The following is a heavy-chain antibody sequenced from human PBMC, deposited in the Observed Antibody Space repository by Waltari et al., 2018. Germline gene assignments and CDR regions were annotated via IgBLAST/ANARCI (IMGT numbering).Heavy chain of an antibody. CDR3: ARDRRGYFDY. V-gene: IGHV3-21*01. Sequence: EVQLVESGGGLVKPGASLRLSCEASGFTFSGYSMNWVRQAPGKGLEWVSSISGDSRFIYYADSVNGRFTISSDDAKNSLYLQMNSLRVEDTAVYYCARDRRGYFDYWGPGTLVSVSS. CDR2: ISGDSRFI. D-gene: IGHD3-16*01. CDR1: GFTFSGYS. J-gene: IGHJ4*02.